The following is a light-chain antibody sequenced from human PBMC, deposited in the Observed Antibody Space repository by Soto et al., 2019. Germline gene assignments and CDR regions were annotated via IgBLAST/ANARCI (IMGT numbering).Light chain of an antibody. CDR3: CSYTSDLTPYV. CDR2: GVT. CDR1: SSDIGGHDD. Sequence: QSALTQPASVSGSPGQSITISCTGTSSDIGGHDDVSWYQQHPGKVPKLLLNGVTDRPSGVSDRFSGSKSGNVASLTISGLQAEDEADYYCCSYTSDLTPYVFGTGTKLTVL. V-gene: IGLV2-14*03. J-gene: IGLJ1*01.